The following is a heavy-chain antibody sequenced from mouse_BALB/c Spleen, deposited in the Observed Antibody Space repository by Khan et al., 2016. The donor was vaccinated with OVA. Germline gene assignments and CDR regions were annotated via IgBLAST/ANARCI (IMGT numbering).Heavy chain of an antibody. CDR1: GYSITSDYA. CDR3: ARGYGNYGYAMDY. Sequence: VRLQQSGPGLVKPSQSLSLTCTVTGYSITSDYAWNWIRQFPGNKLEWMGYISYSGSTSYNPSLKSRISITRDTSKNQFFLQLNSVTTEDTATYYCARGYGNYGYAMDYWGQGTSVTVSS. CDR2: ISYSGST. J-gene: IGHJ4*01. V-gene: IGHV3-2*02. D-gene: IGHD2-10*02.